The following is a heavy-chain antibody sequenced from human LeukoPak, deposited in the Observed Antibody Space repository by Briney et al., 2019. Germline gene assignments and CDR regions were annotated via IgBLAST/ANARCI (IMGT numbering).Heavy chain of an antibody. J-gene: IGHJ5*02. V-gene: IGHV4-39*01. D-gene: IGHD2-2*01. Sequence: SETLSLTCTVSGGSISCSSYYWGWIRQPPGKGLEWIGSIYYSGSTYYNPSLKSRVTISVDTSKNQFSLKLSSVTAADTAVYYCARIVVVPPRFDPWGQGTLVTVSS. CDR1: GGSISCSSYY. CDR3: ARIVVVPPRFDP. CDR2: IYYSGST.